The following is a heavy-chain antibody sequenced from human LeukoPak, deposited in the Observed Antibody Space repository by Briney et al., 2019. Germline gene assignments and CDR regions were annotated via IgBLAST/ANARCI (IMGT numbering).Heavy chain of an antibody. V-gene: IGHV3-30*02. CDR3: AKGLDY. CDR2: VPHDESNK. CDR1: GFIFNIHG. Sequence: GGSLRLSCATSGFIFNIHGMHWVRQAPGKGLEWVAFVPHDESNKYYADSVKGRFTISRDNSKNTLYLQMNSLRAEDTAVYYCAKGLDYWGQGTLVTVSS. J-gene: IGHJ4*02.